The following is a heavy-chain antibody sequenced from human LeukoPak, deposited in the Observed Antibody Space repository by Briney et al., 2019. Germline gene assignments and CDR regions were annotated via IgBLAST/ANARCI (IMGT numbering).Heavy chain of an antibody. Sequence: GGSLRLSCAASGFTFSTFAMSWVRQAPGKGLEWVSAISGSGGSTYYADSVKGRLTISRDNSKNTLYLQMNSLRAEDTAVYYCAKGWSGSYFDYWGQGTLVTVSS. V-gene: IGHV3-23*01. CDR1: GFTFSTFA. J-gene: IGHJ4*02. CDR2: ISGSGGST. D-gene: IGHD3-3*01. CDR3: AKGWSGSYFDY.